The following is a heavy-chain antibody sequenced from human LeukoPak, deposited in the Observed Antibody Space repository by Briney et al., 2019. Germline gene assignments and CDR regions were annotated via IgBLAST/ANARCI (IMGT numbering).Heavy chain of an antibody. CDR1: GFTFSSYG. Sequence: GGSLRLSCAASGFTFSSYGMHWVRQAPGKGLEWVAFIRYDGSNKYYADSVKGRFTISRDNAKNSLYLQMNSLRAEDTALYYCAKDFHRFWEFVALDIWAQGTMVTVSS. V-gene: IGHV3-30*02. CDR2: IRYDGSNK. J-gene: IGHJ3*02. D-gene: IGHD3-16*01. CDR3: AKDFHRFWEFVALDI.